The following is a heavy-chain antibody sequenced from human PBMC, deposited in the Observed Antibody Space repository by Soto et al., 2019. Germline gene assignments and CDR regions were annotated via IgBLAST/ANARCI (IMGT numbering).Heavy chain of an antibody. D-gene: IGHD3-3*01. J-gene: IGHJ6*02. CDR3: AKAFWSGYPYYYDMDV. V-gene: IGHV3-23*01. CDR2: VSISGGST. CDR1: GFTFNTYA. Sequence: GGSLRLSCAASGFTFNTYAMSWVRQAPGKGLEWVSTVSISGGSTYYADSVKGRFTISRDNSKNTLYLQMNSLRAEDTAVYYCAKAFWSGYPYYYDMDVWGQGTTVTVSS.